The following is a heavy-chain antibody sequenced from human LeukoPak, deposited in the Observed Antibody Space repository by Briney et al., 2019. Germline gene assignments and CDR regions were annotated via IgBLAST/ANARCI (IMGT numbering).Heavy chain of an antibody. CDR3: ARARNYYDSSDYYYEGDAFDI. CDR1: GYTFNNYY. Sequence: ASVKVSCKASGYTFNNYYLHWVRQAPGQGLEWMGLLNPSGGSTSYAQKFQGRVTMTRDTSTSTVYMELSSLRSEDTAVYYCARARNYYDSSDYYYEGDAFDIWGQGTMVTVSS. CDR2: LNPSGGST. J-gene: IGHJ3*02. D-gene: IGHD3-22*01. V-gene: IGHV1-46*02.